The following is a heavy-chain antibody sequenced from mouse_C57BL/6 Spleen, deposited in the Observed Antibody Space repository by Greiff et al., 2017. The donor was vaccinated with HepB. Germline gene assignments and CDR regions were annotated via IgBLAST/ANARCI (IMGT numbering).Heavy chain of an antibody. D-gene: IGHD2-5*01. J-gene: IGHJ4*01. CDR3: ARTNYSNWFYAMDY. CDR2: IWTGGDT. Sequence: QVQLKESGPGLVAPSQSLSITCTVSGFSLTSYAISWVRQPPGKGLEWLGVIWTGGDTNYNSALKSRLSISKDNSKSQVFLKMNSLQTDDTARYYCARTNYSNWFYAMDYWGQGTSVTVSS. CDR1: GFSLTSYA. V-gene: IGHV2-9-1*01.